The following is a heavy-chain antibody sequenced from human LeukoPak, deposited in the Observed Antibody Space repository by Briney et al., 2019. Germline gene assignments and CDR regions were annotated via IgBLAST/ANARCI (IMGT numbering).Heavy chain of an antibody. CDR1: GGSISSGGYY. Sequence: PSETLSLTCTVSGGSISSGGYYWSWLRQHPGQGLEWIGYIYYSGSTYYNPSLKSRVTISVDTSKNQFSLKLSSVTAADTAVYYCASYGDYYWYFDLWGRGTLVTVSS. D-gene: IGHD4-17*01. CDR2: IYYSGST. J-gene: IGHJ2*01. CDR3: ASYGDYYWYFDL. V-gene: IGHV4-31*03.